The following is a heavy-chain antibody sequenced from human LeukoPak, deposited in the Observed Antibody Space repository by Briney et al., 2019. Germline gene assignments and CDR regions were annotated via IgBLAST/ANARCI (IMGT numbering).Heavy chain of an antibody. D-gene: IGHD3-3*01. CDR3: ARAFGVVVYFDY. CDR1: GGSISSYY. J-gene: IGHJ4*02. V-gene: IGHV4-34*01. CDR2: INHSGST. Sequence: TSETLSLTCTVSGGSISSYYWSWIRQPPGKGLEWIGEINHSGSTNYNPSLKSRVTISVDTSKNQFSLKLSSVTAADTAVYYCARAFGVVVYFDYWGQGTLVTVSS.